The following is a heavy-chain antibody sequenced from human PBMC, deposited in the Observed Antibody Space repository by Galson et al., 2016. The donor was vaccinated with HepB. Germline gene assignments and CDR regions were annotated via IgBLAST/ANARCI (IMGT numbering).Heavy chain of an antibody. J-gene: IGHJ5*02. V-gene: IGHV3-23*01. D-gene: IGHD2-15*01. CDR2: ISGAGGTT. Sequence: SLRLSCAASGFIFSVYNMNWARQAPGKGLEWVSDISGAGGTTHYADSVKGRFTISRDNSRDTLYLQMDRLRAADTAVYYCAKERGWYGGPNYGSWGQGALVTVSS. CDR3: AKERGWYGGPNYGS. CDR1: GFIFSVYN.